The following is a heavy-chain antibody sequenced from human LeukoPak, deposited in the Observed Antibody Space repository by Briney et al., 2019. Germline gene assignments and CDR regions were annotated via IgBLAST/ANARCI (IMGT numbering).Heavy chain of an antibody. V-gene: IGHV5-10-1*01. CDR1: GYSFTSYW. Sequence: GESLKISCKGSGYSFTSYWITWVRQMPGKGLECMGRIDPSDSYTNYSPSFQGHVTISADKSISTAYLQWSSLKASDTATYYCARRGYGDALDYWGQGTLVTVSS. CDR2: IDPSDSYT. D-gene: IGHD4-17*01. CDR3: ARRGYGDALDY. J-gene: IGHJ4*02.